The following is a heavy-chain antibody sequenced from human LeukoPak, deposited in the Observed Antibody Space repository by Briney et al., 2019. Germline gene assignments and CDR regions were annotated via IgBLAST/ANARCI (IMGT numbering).Heavy chain of an antibody. Sequence: SETLSLTCTVSGGSLSSYYWSWIRQPPRKGLEWIGYIYHSGNTNYNPSLKSRVTISVDTSKNQFSLKLTSVTAADTAVYHCARALRGYYMDVWGKGTTVTVSS. V-gene: IGHV4-59*01. J-gene: IGHJ6*03. D-gene: IGHD3-10*01. CDR2: IYHSGNT. CDR1: GGSLSSYY. CDR3: ARALRGYYMDV.